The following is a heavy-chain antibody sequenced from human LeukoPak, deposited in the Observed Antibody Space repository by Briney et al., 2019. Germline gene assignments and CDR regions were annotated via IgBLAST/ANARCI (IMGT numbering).Heavy chain of an antibody. D-gene: IGHD6-19*01. CDR2: FDPEDGET. CDR3: ARDPPQWLTHAFDY. V-gene: IGHV1-24*01. Sequence: GASVKDSCKVSGYTHTELSVHWVRQAPGKGLEWMGGFDPEDGETIYAQKFQGRVTMTRDTSTSTVYMELSSLRSEDTAVYYCARDPPQWLTHAFDYWGQGTLVTVSS. J-gene: IGHJ4*02. CDR1: GYTHTELS.